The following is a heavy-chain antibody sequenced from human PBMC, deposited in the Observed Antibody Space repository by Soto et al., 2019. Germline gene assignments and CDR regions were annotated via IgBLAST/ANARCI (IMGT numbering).Heavy chain of an antibody. D-gene: IGHD3-22*01. CDR3: AKEMGERGGNYYAYGMDV. J-gene: IGHJ6*02. Sequence: EVRLVESGGGLVQPGRSLRLLCTASGFTFDDYAMHWVRQAPGKGLEWVSGISWNSGTIGYAESVKGRFTISRDNAKNSLYLHMNRLRAEDTALYYGAKEMGERGGNYYAYGMDVWGRGTTVTVSS. CDR2: ISWNSGTI. CDR1: GFTFDDYA. V-gene: IGHV3-9*01.